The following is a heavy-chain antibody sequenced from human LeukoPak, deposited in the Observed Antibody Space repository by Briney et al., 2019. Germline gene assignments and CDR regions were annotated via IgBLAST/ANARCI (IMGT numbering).Heavy chain of an antibody. V-gene: IGHV3-48*03. CDR2: ISSSGSTI. CDR3: ARAVYVWGSYPFDY. Sequence: GGSLRLSCAASGFTFSSYEMNWVRQAPGKGLEWVSYISSSGSTIYYADSVKGRFTISRDNAKNSLYLQMNSLRAEDTAVYYCARAVYVWGSYPFDYWGQGTLVTVSS. J-gene: IGHJ4*02. CDR1: GFTFSSYE. D-gene: IGHD3-16*02.